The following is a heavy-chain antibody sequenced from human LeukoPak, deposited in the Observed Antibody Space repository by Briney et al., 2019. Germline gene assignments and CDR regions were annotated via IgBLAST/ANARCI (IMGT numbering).Heavy chain of an antibody. CDR1: GYTFTTYD. D-gene: IGHD6-19*01. Sequence: ASVKVSCKASGYTFTTYDINWVRQATGQGLEWMGWMNPNSGNTGYAQKFQGRVTMARNTSITTACMELSSLRSEDTAVYYCARGRGSGHKENWFDPWGQGTLVTVSS. CDR2: MNPNSGNT. J-gene: IGHJ5*02. V-gene: IGHV1-8*01. CDR3: ARGRGSGHKENWFDP.